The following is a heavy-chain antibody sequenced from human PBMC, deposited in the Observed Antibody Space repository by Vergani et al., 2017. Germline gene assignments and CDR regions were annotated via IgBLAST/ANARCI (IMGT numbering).Heavy chain of an antibody. CDR2: ISGSGGST. D-gene: IGHD5-12*01. J-gene: IGHJ6*02. CDR3: AKANPRNSGYDYLYYYHAMDV. Sequence: EVQLLESGGDLVQPGGSLRLSCAASGFTFNHYAMNLVRQAPGKGLEWVSGISGSGGSTYYAGSVKGRFTISRDSSKNTLYLQMNSLSAGDTAVYYCAKANPRNSGYDYLYYYHAMDVWGQGTTVTVSS. V-gene: IGHV3-23*01. CDR1: GFTFNHYA.